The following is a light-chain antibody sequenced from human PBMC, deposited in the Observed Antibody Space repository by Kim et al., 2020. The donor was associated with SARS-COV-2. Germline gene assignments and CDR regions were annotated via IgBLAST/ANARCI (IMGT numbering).Light chain of an antibody. Sequence: SASQGQTASITCSGDKLGDKYACWYQQKPGKSPVLVIYQDSKRPSGIPERFSGSNSGNTATLTISGTQAMDEADYYCQAWDSSTYVFGTGTKVTVL. CDR2: QDS. CDR3: QAWDSSTYV. V-gene: IGLV3-1*01. CDR1: KLGDKY. J-gene: IGLJ1*01.